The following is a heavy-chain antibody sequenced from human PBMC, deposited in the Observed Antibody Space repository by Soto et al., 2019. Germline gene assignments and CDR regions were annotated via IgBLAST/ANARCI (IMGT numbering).Heavy chain of an antibody. CDR2: INPNSGGT. J-gene: IGHJ3*02. V-gene: IGHV1-2*02. Sequence: ASVKVSCKASGYTFTGYYMHWVRQAPGQGLEWMGWINPNSGGTNYAQKFQGRVTMTRDTSISTAYMELSRLSSDDTAVYYCAGAAPQRAVAGTIRVKAFDIWGQGTTVNV. CDR3: AGAAPQRAVAGTIRVKAFDI. D-gene: IGHD6-19*01. CDR1: GYTFTGYY.